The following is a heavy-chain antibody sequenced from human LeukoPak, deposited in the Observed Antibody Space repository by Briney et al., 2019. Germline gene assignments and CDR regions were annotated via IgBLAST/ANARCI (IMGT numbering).Heavy chain of an antibody. CDR3: ARHQLLGDYSDY. J-gene: IGHJ4*02. V-gene: IGHV4-39*01. D-gene: IGHD1-7*01. CDR2: IYYSGST. CDR1: GGSISSSSYY. Sequence: SETLSLTCTVSGGSISSSSYYWGWIRQPPGKGLEWIGSIYYSGSTYYNPSLKSRVTISVDTSKNQFSLKLSSVTAADTAVYYRARHQLLGDYSDYWGQGTLVTVSS.